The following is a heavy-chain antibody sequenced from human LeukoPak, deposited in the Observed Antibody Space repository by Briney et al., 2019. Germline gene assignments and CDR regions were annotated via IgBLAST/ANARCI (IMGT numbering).Heavy chain of an antibody. CDR1: GFPFSSYA. CDR3: AKAQKAWELLHDFDY. V-gene: IGHV3-23*01. Sequence: GGSLRLSCAASGFPFSSYAMSWVRQAPGKGLEWVSAISGSGGSTYYADSVKGRFTISRDNSKNTLYLQMNSLRAEDTAVYYCAKAQKAWELLHDFDYWGQGTLVTVSS. D-gene: IGHD1-26*01. J-gene: IGHJ4*02. CDR2: ISGSGGST.